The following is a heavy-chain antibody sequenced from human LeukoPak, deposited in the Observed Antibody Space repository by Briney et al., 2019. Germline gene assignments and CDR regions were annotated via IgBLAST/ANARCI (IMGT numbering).Heavy chain of an antibody. J-gene: IGHJ6*03. V-gene: IGHV3-74*01. CDR1: GFTFSNYW. Sequence: GGSLRLSCAASGFTFSNYWMHWVRQVPGKGLVWVSRINDDGSATFYADSVKGRFTISRDNAKNTLFLQINSLRAEDTAVYYCARATGYCSGGFCFSDYYYYMDVWGKGTTVTISS. D-gene: IGHD2-15*01. CDR3: ARATGYCSGGFCFSDYYYYMDV. CDR2: INDDGSAT.